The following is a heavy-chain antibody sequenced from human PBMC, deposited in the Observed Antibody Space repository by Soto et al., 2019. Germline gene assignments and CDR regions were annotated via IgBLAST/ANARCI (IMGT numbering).Heavy chain of an antibody. CDR3: AKDMTTGLYYYYGMDV. Sequence: XLSCAASVFTFEDYAMHWVRQAPWKGLEWVSGISWNSGSIGYADSVKGRFTISRDNAKNSLYLQMNSLRAEDTALYYCAKDMTTGLYYYYGMDVWGQGTTVTVSS. J-gene: IGHJ6*02. CDR1: VFTFEDYA. D-gene: IGHD1-1*01. V-gene: IGHV3-9*01. CDR2: ISWNSGSI.